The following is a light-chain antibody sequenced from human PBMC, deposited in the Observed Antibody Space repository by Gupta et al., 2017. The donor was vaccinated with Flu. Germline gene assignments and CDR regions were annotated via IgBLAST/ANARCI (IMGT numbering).Light chain of an antibody. J-gene: IGKJ1*01. Sequence: DIVLTQSPGTLSLSPGERATLSCRASQSVSSSYLAWYQQKPGQAPRLLIYGASRRATCIPDRFSGSGSGTDFILTISRLEPEDFAVYYCQQYVGSPPWTFGQGTKVEIK. CDR1: QSVSSSY. V-gene: IGKV3-20*01. CDR2: GAS. CDR3: QQYVGSPPWT.